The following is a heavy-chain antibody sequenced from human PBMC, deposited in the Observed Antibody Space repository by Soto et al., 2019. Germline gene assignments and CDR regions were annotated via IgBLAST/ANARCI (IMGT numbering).Heavy chain of an antibody. V-gene: IGHV3-30-3*01. CDR1: GFTFSSYA. Sequence: GGSLRLSCAASGFTFSSYAMHWVRQAPGKGLEWVAVISYDGSNKYYADSVKGRFTISRDNSKNTLYLQMNSLRAEDTAVYYCAREIGGYIPGPFDYWGQGTLVTVSS. J-gene: IGHJ4*02. D-gene: IGHD6-13*01. CDR3: AREIGGYIPGPFDY. CDR2: ISYDGSNK.